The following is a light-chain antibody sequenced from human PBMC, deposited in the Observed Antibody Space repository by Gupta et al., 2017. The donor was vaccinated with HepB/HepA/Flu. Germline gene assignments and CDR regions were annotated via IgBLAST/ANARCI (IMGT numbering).Light chain of an antibody. J-gene: IGKJ1*01. CDR1: QSLTIN. CDR2: GTS. V-gene: IGKV3-15*01. Sequence: EIVMTQSPATLSLSPGERAALSCRASQSLTINMAWFQQKPGQPPRLLMSGTSNRATGVPARFRGSGYGTDFTLTITSLQSEDFAVYYCQQYDRWPWTLGQGTKVEIK. CDR3: QQYDRWPWT.